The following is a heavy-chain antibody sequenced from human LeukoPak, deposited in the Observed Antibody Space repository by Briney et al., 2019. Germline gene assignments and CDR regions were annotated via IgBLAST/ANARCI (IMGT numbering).Heavy chain of an antibody. CDR1: GFTFSGSA. J-gene: IGHJ4*02. V-gene: IGHV3-33*08. Sequence: PGGSLRLSCAASGFTFSGSAMHWVRQAPGKGLEWVAIIWYDGSDKYYADSVKGRFTISRDNSRNTLYLQMNSLRAEDTAVYYCARDLGSSGFFDYWGQGTLVTVSP. D-gene: IGHD6-19*01. CDR2: IWYDGSDK. CDR3: ARDLGSSGFFDY.